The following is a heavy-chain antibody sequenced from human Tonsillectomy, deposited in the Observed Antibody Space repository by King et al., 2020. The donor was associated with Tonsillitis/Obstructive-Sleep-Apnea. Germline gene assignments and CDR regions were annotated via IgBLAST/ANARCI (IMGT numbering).Heavy chain of an antibody. CDR1: GYSFATYG. CDR2: ISTYNGNT. V-gene: IGHV1-18*01. Sequence: QLVQSGAEVKEPGDSVKVSCKASGYSFATYGISWVRQAPGQGLEWMGWISTYNGNTNFAQKVQGRVTMTTDTSTSTAYMELRSLRSDDTAVYYCARGTYFDYWGQGTLVTVSS. J-gene: IGHJ4*02. CDR3: ARGTYFDY.